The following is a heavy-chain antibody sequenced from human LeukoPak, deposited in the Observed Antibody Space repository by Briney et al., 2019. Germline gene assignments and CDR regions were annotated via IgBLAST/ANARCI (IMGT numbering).Heavy chain of an antibody. Sequence: GASVNVSCKASGFTFRDYYVQWVRQVPGQGLEWVGWMYFNSGATRYAPKFQGRVTLTGDTSINTVYMELVSLGSDDTAMYYCARDGSSASGQDWYAFDIWGQETMVTVPS. J-gene: IGHJ3*02. D-gene: IGHD5-12*01. V-gene: IGHV1-2*02. CDR2: MYFNSGAT. CDR1: GFTFRDYY. CDR3: ARDGSSASGQDWYAFDI.